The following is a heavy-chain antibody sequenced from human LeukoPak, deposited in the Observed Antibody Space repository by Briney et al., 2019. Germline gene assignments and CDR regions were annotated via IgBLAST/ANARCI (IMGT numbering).Heavy chain of an antibody. CDR1: GYTFTSYY. V-gene: IGHV1-46*01. CDR2: INPSGGST. Sequence: VASVKVSCKASGYTFTSYYMHWVRQAPGQGLEWMGIINPSGGSTSYAQKFQGRVTMTRDTSTSTVYMELNRLRSDDTAVFYCARKSRDGYNLFEYWGQGTLVTVSS. CDR3: ARKSRDGYNLFEY. J-gene: IGHJ4*02. D-gene: IGHD5-24*01.